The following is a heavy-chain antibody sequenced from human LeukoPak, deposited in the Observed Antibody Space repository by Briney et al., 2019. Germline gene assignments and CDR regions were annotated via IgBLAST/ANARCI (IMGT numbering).Heavy chain of an antibody. D-gene: IGHD6-13*01. V-gene: IGHV4-59*12. CDR1: GGSISSYY. J-gene: IGHJ4*02. Sequence: PSETLSLTCTVSGGSISSYYWSWIRQPPGKGLDWIVYIYYSGSTIYNPSLKSRFTISVDTSKNQFSLKLSSVTAADTAVYYCASQVMNSSRQAIDYWGQGTLVTVSS. CDR2: IYYSGST. CDR3: ASQVMNSSRQAIDY.